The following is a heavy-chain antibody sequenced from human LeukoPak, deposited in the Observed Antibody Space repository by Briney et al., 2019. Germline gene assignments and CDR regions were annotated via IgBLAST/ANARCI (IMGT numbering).Heavy chain of an antibody. CDR1: GYTFTGNY. CDR3: AREWQVGATGFDY. V-gene: IGHV1-2*06. CDR2: INPNSGGT. Sequence: ASVTVSCKASGYTFTGNYMHWVRQAPRQELEWMGRINPNSGGTNYAQKFQGRVTMTRDTSISTAYMGLSRLRSDDTAVYYCAREWQVGATGFDYWGQGTLVTVSS. D-gene: IGHD1-26*01. J-gene: IGHJ4*02.